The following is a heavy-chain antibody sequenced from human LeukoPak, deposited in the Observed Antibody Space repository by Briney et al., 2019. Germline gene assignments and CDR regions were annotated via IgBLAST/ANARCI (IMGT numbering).Heavy chain of an antibody. CDR2: IYYSGST. D-gene: IGHD3-16*01. CDR3: ARDSFYAGVDY. Sequence: SETLSLTCTVSGGSVSSGSYYWSWIRQPPGNGLEWIGYIYYSGSTNYNPSLKSRVTISVDTSKNQFSLKLSSVTAADTAVYYCARDSFYAGVDYWGQGTLVTVSS. CDR1: GGSVSSGSYY. V-gene: IGHV4-61*01. J-gene: IGHJ4*02.